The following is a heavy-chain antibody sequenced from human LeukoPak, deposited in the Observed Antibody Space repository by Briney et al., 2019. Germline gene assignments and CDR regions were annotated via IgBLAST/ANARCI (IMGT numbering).Heavy chain of an antibody. D-gene: IGHD2-2*01. CDR2: ISYDGSNK. Sequence: GRSLRLSCAASGFTFSSYAMHWVRQAPGKGLEWVAVISYDGSNKYYADSVKGRFTISRDNSKNTLYLQMNSLRAEDTAVYYCARDSKYHDAFDIWGQGTMVTVSS. CDR1: GFTFSSYA. CDR3: ARDSKYHDAFDI. V-gene: IGHV3-30-3*01. J-gene: IGHJ3*02.